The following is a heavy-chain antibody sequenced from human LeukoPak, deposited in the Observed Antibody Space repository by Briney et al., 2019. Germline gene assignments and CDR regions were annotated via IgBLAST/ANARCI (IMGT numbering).Heavy chain of an antibody. V-gene: IGHV4-4*07. J-gene: IGHJ4*02. CDR2: IYTSGST. CDR3: ASLYYYGSGSSFDY. Sequence: SETLSLTCTVSGGSISSYYWSWIRQPAGKGLEWIGRIYTSGSTNYNPSLKSRVTISVDTSKNQFSLKLSSVTAADTAVYYCASLYYYGSGSSFDYWGQGTLVTVSS. D-gene: IGHD3-10*01. CDR1: GGSISSYY.